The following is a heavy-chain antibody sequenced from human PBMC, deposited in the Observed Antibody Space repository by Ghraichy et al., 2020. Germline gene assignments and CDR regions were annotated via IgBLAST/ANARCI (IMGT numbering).Heavy chain of an antibody. Sequence: GGSLRLSCAASGFTFRTYTMNWVRQAPGKGLEWVSSITMSSDKYYSDSARGRFTISRDDAKSSLSLQMNSLSGEDTAIYYCTRARTERRGTGAFDIWGQGTVLTVSS. CDR1: GFTFRTYT. V-gene: IGHV3-69-1*01. J-gene: IGHJ3*02. CDR3: TRARTERRGTGAFDI. D-gene: IGHD3-10*01. CDR2: ITMSSDK.